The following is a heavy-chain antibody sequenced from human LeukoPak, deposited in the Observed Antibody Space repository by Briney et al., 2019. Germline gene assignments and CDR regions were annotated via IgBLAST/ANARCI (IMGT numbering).Heavy chain of an antibody. J-gene: IGHJ6*03. D-gene: IGHD3-22*01. CDR2: IYYSGST. Sequence: SETLSLTCTASGGSISSYYWSWIRQPPGKGLEWIGYIYYSGSTNYNPSLKSRVTISVDTSKNQFSLKLSSVTAADTAVYYCARVPYYYDSSGYYYYYMDVWGKGTTVTVSS. CDR3: ARVPYYYDSSGYYYYYMDV. CDR1: GGSISSYY. V-gene: IGHV4-59*01.